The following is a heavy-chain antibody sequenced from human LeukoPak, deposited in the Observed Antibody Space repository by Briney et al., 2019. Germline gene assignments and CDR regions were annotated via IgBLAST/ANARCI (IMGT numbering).Heavy chain of an antibody. J-gene: IGHJ3*02. D-gene: IGHD6-13*01. Sequence: GASVKVSCKASGYTFTGYYMHWVRQAPGQGLEWMGWINPNSGGTNYAQKFQGWVTMTRDTSISTAYMELSRLRSDDTAVYYCARDLSGYSSRGDAFDIWGQGTMVTVSS. CDR2: INPNSGGT. CDR1: GYTFTGYY. V-gene: IGHV1-2*04. CDR3: ARDLSGYSSRGDAFDI.